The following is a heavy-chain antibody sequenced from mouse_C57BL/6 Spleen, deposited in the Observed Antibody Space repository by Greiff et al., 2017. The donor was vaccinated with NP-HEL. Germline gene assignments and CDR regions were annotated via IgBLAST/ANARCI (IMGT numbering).Heavy chain of an antibody. CDR3: ASYDGGY. CDR1: GYAFTSSW. D-gene: IGHD2-3*01. CDR2: IYPGDGDT. V-gene: IGHV1-82*01. J-gene: IGHJ2*01. Sequence: QVQLQQSGPELVKPGASVKISCKASGYAFTSSWMNWVKQRPGKGLEWIGRIYPGDGDTNYNGKFKGKATLTADKSSSTAYMQLSSLTSEDSAVYFCASYDGGYWGQGTTLTVSS.